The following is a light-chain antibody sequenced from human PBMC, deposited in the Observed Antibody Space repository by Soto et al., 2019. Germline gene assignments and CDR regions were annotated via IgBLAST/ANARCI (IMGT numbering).Light chain of an antibody. CDR2: KGS. CDR1: HSMCGW. CDR3: QHCKSYPEA. J-gene: IGKJ1*01. Sequence: DIKMTQSPSTLSASVGDRVTTTCRANHSMCGWLAWYQQKPGKAPQLLIYKGSSLEIGVPSRFSGSGSGTEFTLTINSLQPDDFATYYCQHCKSYPEAFGQGTKVDIK. V-gene: IGKV1-5*03.